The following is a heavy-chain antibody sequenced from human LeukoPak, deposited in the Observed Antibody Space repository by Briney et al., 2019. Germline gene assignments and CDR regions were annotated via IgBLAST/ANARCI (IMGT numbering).Heavy chain of an antibody. Sequence: GGSLRLSCAASGFTFSSYSMNWVRQAPGKGLEWVSSISSSSSYIYYADSVKGRFTISRENAKNSLYLQMNSLRAGDTAVYYCARAVGGAFDYWGQGTQVTVSS. D-gene: IGHD1-26*01. CDR2: ISSSSSYI. V-gene: IGHV3-21*01. CDR3: ARAVGGAFDY. J-gene: IGHJ4*02. CDR1: GFTFSSYS.